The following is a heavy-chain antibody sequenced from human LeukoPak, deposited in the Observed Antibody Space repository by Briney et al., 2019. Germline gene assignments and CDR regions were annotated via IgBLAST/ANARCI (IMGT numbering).Heavy chain of an antibody. Sequence: GASVKVSCKASGYTFTNYGISWVGQAPGQGLEWMGWISAYNGNTNYAQKLQGRVTMTTDTSTSTAYMELRSLRSDDTAVYYCASGSAVAGAYYFDYWGQGTLVTVSS. CDR3: ASGSAVAGAYYFDY. V-gene: IGHV1-18*01. J-gene: IGHJ4*02. CDR2: ISAYNGNT. D-gene: IGHD6-19*01. CDR1: GYTFTNYG.